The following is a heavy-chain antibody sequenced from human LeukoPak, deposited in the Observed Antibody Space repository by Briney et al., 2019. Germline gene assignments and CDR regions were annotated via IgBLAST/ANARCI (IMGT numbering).Heavy chain of an antibody. CDR3: AKGTTVTTWSYIDY. V-gene: IGHV3-48*04. Sequence: GGSLRLSCAASGFTFSSYSMNWVRQAPGKGLEWVSYISSSSSTIYYADSVKGRFTISRDNAKNSLYLQMNSLRAEDTAVYYCAKGTTVTTWSYIDYWGQGTLVTVSS. J-gene: IGHJ4*02. CDR1: GFTFSSYS. CDR2: ISSSSSTI. D-gene: IGHD4-11*01.